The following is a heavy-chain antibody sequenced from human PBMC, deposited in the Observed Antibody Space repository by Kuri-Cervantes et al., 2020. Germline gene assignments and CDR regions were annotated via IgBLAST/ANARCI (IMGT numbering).Heavy chain of an antibody. CDR3: ARFPQWLRAYDY. V-gene: IGHV4-34*01. Sequence: ESLKISCAVYGGSFSGYYWSWIRQPPGKGLEWIGSIYYSGSTYYNPSLKSRVTISVDTSKNQFSLKLSSVTAADTAVYYCARFPQWLRAYDYWGQGTLVTVSS. D-gene: IGHD5-12*01. J-gene: IGHJ4*02. CDR2: IYYSGST. CDR1: GGSFSGYY.